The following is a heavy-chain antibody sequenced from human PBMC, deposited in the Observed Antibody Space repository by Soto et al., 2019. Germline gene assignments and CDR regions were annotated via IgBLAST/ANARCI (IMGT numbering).Heavy chain of an antibody. CDR1: GIPVSSNY. V-gene: IGHV3-53*04. CDR2: LHSGGDT. D-gene: IGHD3-10*01. J-gene: IGHJ6*02. CDR3: AREGPYYYASRMDV. Sequence: EVQLVESGGGLVQPGGSLRLSCVASGIPVSSNYMTWVRQAPGKGLEWVSVLHSGGDTYYANSVKGRFTITRHDSTNTLFLQMNRLTAEDTAVYYCAREGPYYYASRMDVWGHGTTVTVSS.